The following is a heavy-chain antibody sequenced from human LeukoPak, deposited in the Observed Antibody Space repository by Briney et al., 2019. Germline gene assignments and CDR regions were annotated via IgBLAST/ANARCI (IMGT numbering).Heavy chain of an antibody. D-gene: IGHD4-17*01. CDR2: IYTSGNT. CDR3: ARDTVHYGMDV. J-gene: IGHJ6*02. V-gene: IGHV4-4*07. Sequence: SHTLALICTVSGGSIRSYYWSWIRHPWGKGMEWIGRIYTSGNTNSNPSLKSQLNMSVDTSKNPFSLKLSSVSAADTAVYYCARDTVHYGMDVWGQGTTATVSS. CDR1: GGSIRSYY.